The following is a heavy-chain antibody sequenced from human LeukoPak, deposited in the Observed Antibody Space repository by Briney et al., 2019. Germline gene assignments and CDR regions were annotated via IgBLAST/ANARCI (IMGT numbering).Heavy chain of an antibody. CDR1: GFTFSNYE. CDR3: ARMWTTVTDAFDF. V-gene: IGHV3-48*03. J-gene: IGHJ3*01. Sequence: GGSLRLSCAASGFTFSNYEMDWVRRAPGKGLEWVSYISSSGGTIYYADSVRGRFTISRDNAKNSLYLQVNSLRVEDTAIYYCARMWTTVTDAFDFWGQGTMVTVSS. D-gene: IGHD4-17*01. CDR2: ISSSGGTI.